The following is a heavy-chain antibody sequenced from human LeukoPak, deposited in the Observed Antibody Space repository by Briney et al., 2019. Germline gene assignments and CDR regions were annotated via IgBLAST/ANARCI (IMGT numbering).Heavy chain of an antibody. CDR2: INPSGGST. Sequence: GGSLRLSCAASGFTFTSYYMHWVRQAPGQGLEWMGIINPSGGSTSYAQKFQGRVTMTRDMSTSTVYMELSSLRSEDTAVYYCARVGVGATVSILGYWGQGTLVTVSS. J-gene: IGHJ4*02. CDR1: GFTFTSYY. V-gene: IGHV1-46*01. D-gene: IGHD1-26*01. CDR3: ARVGVGATVSILGY.